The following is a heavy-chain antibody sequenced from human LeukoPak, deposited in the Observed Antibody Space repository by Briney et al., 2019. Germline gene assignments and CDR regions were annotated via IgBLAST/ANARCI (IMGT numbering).Heavy chain of an antibody. J-gene: IGHJ4*02. V-gene: IGHV1-69*13. CDR3: ARDLARGRYFLGY. D-gene: IGHD3-9*01. CDR1: GGTFSSYA. CDR2: IIPIFGTA. Sequence: ASVKVSCKASGGTFSSYAISWVRQAPGQGLEWMGGIIPIFGTANYAQKFQGRVTITADESTSTAYMELSSLRSEDTAVYYCARDLARGRYFLGYWGQGTLVTVSS.